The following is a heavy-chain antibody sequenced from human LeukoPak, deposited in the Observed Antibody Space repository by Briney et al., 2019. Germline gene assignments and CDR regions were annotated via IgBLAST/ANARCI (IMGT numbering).Heavy chain of an antibody. J-gene: IGHJ3*02. CDR3: AREVMAKRRAFDI. Sequence: PGGSLRLSCAASGFTASSNYMSWVRQAPGKGLEGVSVIYSDDRTYYADSVKGRLIISRHTSKKTLYLQMNSLRAEDTAVYYCAREVMAKRRAFDIWGQGTVVTVSS. V-gene: IGHV3-53*04. CDR1: GFTASSNY. CDR2: IYSDDRT. D-gene: IGHD2-8*01.